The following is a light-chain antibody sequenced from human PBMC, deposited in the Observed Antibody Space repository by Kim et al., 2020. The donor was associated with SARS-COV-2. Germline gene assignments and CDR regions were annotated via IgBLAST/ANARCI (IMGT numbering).Light chain of an antibody. CDR3: QTWGTGFVV. J-gene: IGLJ2*01. CDR1: SGHSSYA. CDR2: VNSDGSH. Sequence: ASVKLTCTLSSGHSSYAIAWLQQQPEKGPRYLMKVNSDGSHTRGDGIPDRFSGSSSGDERYLSISNLQSEDEADFYYQTWGTGFVVFGRGTKVTVL. V-gene: IGLV4-69*01.